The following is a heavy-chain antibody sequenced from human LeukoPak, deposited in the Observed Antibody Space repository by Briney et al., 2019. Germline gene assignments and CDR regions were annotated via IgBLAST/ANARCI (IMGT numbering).Heavy chain of an antibody. V-gene: IGHV1-8*01. Sequence: ASVKVSCKASGYTFTSYDINWVRQATGQGLEWMGWMNPNSGNTGYAQKFQGRVTMTRNTSISTAYMELSGLRSEDTAVYYCARVGDYYDSNFDYWGQGTLVTVSS. CDR3: ARVGDYYDSNFDY. CDR2: MNPNSGNT. D-gene: IGHD3-22*01. CDR1: GYTFTSYD. J-gene: IGHJ4*02.